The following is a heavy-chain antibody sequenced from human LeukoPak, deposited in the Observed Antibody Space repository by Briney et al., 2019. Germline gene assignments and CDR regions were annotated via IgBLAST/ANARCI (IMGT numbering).Heavy chain of an antibody. CDR1: GGTFSSYA. Sequence: SVKVSCKASGGTFSSYAISWVRQAPGQGLEWMGRIIPILGIANYAQKFQGRVTITADKSTSTAYMELSSLRSEDTAVYYCARYEGGSYYDGYYFDYWGQGTLGTVSS. J-gene: IGHJ4*02. CDR2: IIPILGIA. V-gene: IGHV1-69*04. D-gene: IGHD1-26*01. CDR3: ARYEGGSYYDGYYFDY.